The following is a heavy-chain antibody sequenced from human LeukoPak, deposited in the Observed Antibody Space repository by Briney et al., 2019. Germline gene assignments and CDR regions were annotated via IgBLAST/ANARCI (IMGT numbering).Heavy chain of an antibody. D-gene: IGHD5-18*01. CDR2: ISGSANSI. J-gene: IGHJ4*02. V-gene: IGHV3-48*03. CDR3: ARQAGYSYGRVLDY. CDR1: GFTFSGFE. Sequence: GGSLRLSCAASGFTFSGFELTWVRQAPGKGLEWVSYISGSANSIYYADSLKGRFTISRDNAKNSLFLQMSTLRGEDTAVYYCARQAGYSYGRVLDYWGQGTLVTVSS.